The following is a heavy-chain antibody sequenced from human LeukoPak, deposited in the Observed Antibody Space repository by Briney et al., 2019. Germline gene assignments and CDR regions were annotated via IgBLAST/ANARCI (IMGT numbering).Heavy chain of an antibody. V-gene: IGHV4-4*07. CDR3: ARGRFCSADICSGGDAFDI. Sequence: PSETLSLTCTVSGGPISSYYWSWVRQPAGKGLEWIGRMYSRGSTNYNPSLKSRVTMSLDTSKNQFSLKLKSLTAADTALYYCARGRFCSADICSGGDAFDIWGRGTMVSVSS. CDR2: MYSRGST. D-gene: IGHD3-3*01. J-gene: IGHJ3*02. CDR1: GGPISSYY.